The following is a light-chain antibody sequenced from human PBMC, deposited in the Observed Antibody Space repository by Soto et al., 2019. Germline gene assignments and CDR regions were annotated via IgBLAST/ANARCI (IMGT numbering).Light chain of an antibody. Sequence: QSVLTQPPSVSAAPGQKVTISCSGSSSNTGSNYVCWYQQLPGTAPKLLIYDNNKPPSGIPDRFSGSKSGTSATLGITGLQTGDEADYYCGTWDYSLSTYVFGTGTKV. V-gene: IGLV1-51*01. J-gene: IGLJ1*01. CDR3: GTWDYSLSTYV. CDR2: DNN. CDR1: SSNTGSNY.